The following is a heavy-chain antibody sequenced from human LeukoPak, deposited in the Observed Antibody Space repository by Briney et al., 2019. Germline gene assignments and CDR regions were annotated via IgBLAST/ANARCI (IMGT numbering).Heavy chain of an antibody. CDR2: ISYSGGT. Sequence: SETLSLTCSASGGSISRHYWSWIRQPPGKGLEWIGYISYSGGTRYNPSFQSRVTISPGTSKTHFSLKLTSVTAADTAMYYCARLLNNDNAGDPDTFDMWGPGTMVTVSS. V-gene: IGHV4-59*08. CDR1: GGSISRHY. D-gene: IGHD4-17*01. J-gene: IGHJ3*02. CDR3: ARLLNNDNAGDPDTFDM.